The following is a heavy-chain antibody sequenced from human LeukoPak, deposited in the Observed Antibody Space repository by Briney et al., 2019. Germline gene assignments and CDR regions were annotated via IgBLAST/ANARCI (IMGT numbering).Heavy chain of an antibody. D-gene: IGHD3-9*01. CDR2: INSDGSST. V-gene: IGHV3-74*01. Sequence: QTGGSLRLSCAASGFTFSSYWMHWVRQAPGKGLVWVSRINSDGSSTSYADSVKGRFTLSRDNAKNTLYLQMNSLRAEDTAVYYCARDSALRYFDWLLSDRSWFDPWGQGTLVTVSS. CDR1: GFTFSSYW. CDR3: ARDSALRYFDWLLSDRSWFDP. J-gene: IGHJ5*02.